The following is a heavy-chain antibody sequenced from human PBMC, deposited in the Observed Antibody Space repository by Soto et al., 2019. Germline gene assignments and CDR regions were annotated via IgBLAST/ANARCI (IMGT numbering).Heavy chain of an antibody. CDR1: GFTFSSYA. CDR2: ISSNGGST. Sequence: GGSLRLSCSASGFTFSSYAMHWVRQAPGKGLEYVSAISSNGGSTYYADYVKGRFTISRDNSKNTLYLQMSSLRAEDTAVYFCGGYGSGSYSITNWFDPWGQGTLVTVSS. V-gene: IGHV3-64D*08. J-gene: IGHJ5*02. D-gene: IGHD3-10*01. CDR3: GGYGSGSYSITNWFDP.